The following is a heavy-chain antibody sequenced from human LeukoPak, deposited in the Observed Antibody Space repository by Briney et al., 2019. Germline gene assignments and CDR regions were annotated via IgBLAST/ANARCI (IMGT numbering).Heavy chain of an antibody. V-gene: IGHV3-48*03. CDR3: ARGGRSGFGY. J-gene: IGHJ4*02. Sequence: GGPLRLSCAASGFTFSNYELTWVRQAPGKGLEWVSYIGSSGSAIFYADSVKGRFTISRDSAKNSVYLQMNSLRDEDTAIYYCARGGRSGFGYWGQGTLVTVSS. CDR2: IGSSGSAI. CDR1: GFTFSNYE. D-gene: IGHD6-19*01.